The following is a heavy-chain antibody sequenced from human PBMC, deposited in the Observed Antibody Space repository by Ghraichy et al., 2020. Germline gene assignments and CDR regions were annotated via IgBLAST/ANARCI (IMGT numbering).Heavy chain of an antibody. Sequence: SETLSLTCTVSGGSISSYYWSWIRQPPGKGLEWIGYIYYSGSTNYNPSLKSRVTISVDTSKNQFSLKLSSVTAADTAVYYCASGEYNWNYLDYFQHWGQGTLVTVSS. CDR2: IYYSGST. V-gene: IGHV4-59*01. CDR3: ASGEYNWNYLDYFQH. D-gene: IGHD1-7*01. CDR1: GGSISSYY. J-gene: IGHJ1*01.